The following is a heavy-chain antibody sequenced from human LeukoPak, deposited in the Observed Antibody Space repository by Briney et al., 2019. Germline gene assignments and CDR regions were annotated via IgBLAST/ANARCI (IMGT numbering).Heavy chain of an antibody. J-gene: IGHJ5*02. CDR2: FDPEDGET. CDR3: ATVGVRIVATTYNWFDP. V-gene: IGHV1-24*01. D-gene: IGHD5-12*01. CDR1: GYTLTELS. Sequence: ASVKVSCKVSGYTLTELSMHWVRQAPGKGPEWMGGFDPEDGETIYAQKFQGRVTMTEDTSTATAYMELSSLRSEDTAVYYCATVGVRIVATTYNWFDPWGQGTLVTVSS.